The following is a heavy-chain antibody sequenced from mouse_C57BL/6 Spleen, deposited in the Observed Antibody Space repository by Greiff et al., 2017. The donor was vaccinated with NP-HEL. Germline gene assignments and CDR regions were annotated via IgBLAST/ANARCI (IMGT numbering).Heavy chain of an antibody. J-gene: IGHJ3*01. CDR1: GYTFTDYN. D-gene: IGHD2-4*01. Sequence: EVQLQQSGPELVKPGASVKIPCKASGYTFTDYNMDWVKQSHGKSLEWIGDINPNNGGTIYNQKFKGKATLTVDKSSSTAYMELRSLASEDTAVYYCARKGGPIYYDYDAWFAYWGQGTLVTVSA. CDR3: ARKGGPIYYDYDAWFAY. V-gene: IGHV1-18*01. CDR2: INPNNGGT.